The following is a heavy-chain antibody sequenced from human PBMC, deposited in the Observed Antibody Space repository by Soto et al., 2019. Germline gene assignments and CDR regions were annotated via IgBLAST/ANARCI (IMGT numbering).Heavy chain of an antibody. CDR1: GFTFSSYA. D-gene: IGHD2-2*02. CDR2: ISGRGGST. CDR3: AKDLHWDIVVVPAAIMVGGFDY. J-gene: IGHJ4*02. Sequence: EVQLLESGGGLVQPGGSLRLSCAASGFTFSSYAMSWVRQAPGKGLEWVSAISGRGGSTYYEDSVKGRFTISRDTSKSTLYLHMNSLRAEDTAVYYCAKDLHWDIVVVPAAIMVGGFDYWGQGTLVTVSS. V-gene: IGHV3-23*01.